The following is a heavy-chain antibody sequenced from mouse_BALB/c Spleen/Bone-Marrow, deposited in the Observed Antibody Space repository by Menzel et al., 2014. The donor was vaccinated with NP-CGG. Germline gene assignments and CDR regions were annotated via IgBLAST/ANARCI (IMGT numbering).Heavy chain of an antibody. V-gene: IGHV5-12-1*01. CDR1: GFPFSSYD. CDR2: ISSGGGST. D-gene: IGHD1-1*01. CDR3: ARPLYYYGSSPFYAMDY. Sequence: EVKVVESGGGLVKPGGSLKLSCAASGFPFSSYDMSWVRQTPEKRLEWVAYISSGGGSTYYPDTVKGRFTISRDNAKNTLYLQMSSLKSEDTAMYYCARPLYYYGSSPFYAMDYWGQGTSVTVSS. J-gene: IGHJ4*01.